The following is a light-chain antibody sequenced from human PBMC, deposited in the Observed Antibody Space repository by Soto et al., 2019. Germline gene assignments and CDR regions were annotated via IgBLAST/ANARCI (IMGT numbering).Light chain of an antibody. CDR2: DAF. CDR3: QQYDDLPFT. V-gene: IGKV1-33*01. CDR1: QNIRTY. J-gene: IGKJ3*01. Sequence: DIQMTQSPSSLSASVGDRVTITCQASQNIRTYLNWYQQKPGQAPKLLIADAFNFGIGVPSRFSGSGSGTDFTFTISTLQPEDIATYYCQQYDDLPFTFGPGTKVDIK.